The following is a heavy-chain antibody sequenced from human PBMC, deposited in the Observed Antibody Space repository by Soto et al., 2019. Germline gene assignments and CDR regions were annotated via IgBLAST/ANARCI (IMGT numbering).Heavy chain of an antibody. CDR2: INHSGST. CDR1: GGSFSGYY. V-gene: IGHV4-34*01. CDR3: ARLPNYYYDSSGYSLDI. D-gene: IGHD3-22*01. Sequence: PSETLSLTCAVYGGSFSGYYRSWIRQPPGKGLEWIGEINHSGSTNYNPSLKSRVTISVDTSKNQFSLKLSSVTAADTAVHYCARLPNYYYDSSGYSLDIWGQGTMVTVSS. J-gene: IGHJ3*02.